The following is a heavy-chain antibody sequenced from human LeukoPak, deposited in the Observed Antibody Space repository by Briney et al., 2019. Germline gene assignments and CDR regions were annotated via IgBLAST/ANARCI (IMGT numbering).Heavy chain of an antibody. V-gene: IGHV3-48*03. CDR1: GFTFSSYE. Sequence: GGSLRLSCAASGFTFSSYEMNWVRQAPGKGLEWVSYISSSGSTICYADSVKGRFTISRGNDKNSLYLQMNSLRAEDTAVYYWAREYSYGHEFDYWGQGTLVTVSS. J-gene: IGHJ4*02. CDR2: ISSSGSTI. D-gene: IGHD5-18*01. CDR3: AREYSYGHEFDY.